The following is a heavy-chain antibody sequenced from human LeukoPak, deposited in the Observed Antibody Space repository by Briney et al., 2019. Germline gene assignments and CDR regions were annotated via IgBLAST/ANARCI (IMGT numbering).Heavy chain of an antibody. J-gene: IGHJ5*02. V-gene: IGHV1-69*05. CDR2: IIPIFGTA. D-gene: IGHD2-21*02. CDR1: GGTFSSYA. Sequence: GASVKVSCKASGGTFSSYAISWVRQAPGQGLEWMGGIIPIFGTANYAQKFQGRVTITTDESTSTAYMELSSLRSEDTAVYYCARGSGGDCYMNPCWFDPWGQGTLVTVSS. CDR3: ARGSGGDCYMNPCWFDP.